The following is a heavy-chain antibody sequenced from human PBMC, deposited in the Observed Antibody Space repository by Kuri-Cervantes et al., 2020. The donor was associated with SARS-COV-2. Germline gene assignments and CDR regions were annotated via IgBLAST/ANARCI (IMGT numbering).Heavy chain of an antibody. CDR1: GGSISSGGYS. CDR3: GRGGDYDYSSGYSQYVPH. V-gene: IGHV4-30-2*01. D-gene: IGHD3-3*01. CDR2: IYQSGGT. J-gene: IGHJ1*01. Sequence: SQTLSLTCEVSGGSISSGGYSWAWIRQPPGKGLEWIGYIYQSGGTYYNPSLKSRVIISVDRSKNQFSLKLESVTAADTAVYYCGRGGDYDYSSGYSQYVPHWGQGTQVTVSS.